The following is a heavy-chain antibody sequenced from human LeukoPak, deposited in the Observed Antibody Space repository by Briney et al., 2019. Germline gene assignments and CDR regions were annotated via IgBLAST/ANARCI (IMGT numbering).Heavy chain of an antibody. CDR1: GFTFSDYW. Sequence: GGSLRLSCAASGFTFSDYWMHWVRPAPGEGLVWVSRINYDGTTSYADSVKGRFTISRDNAKNTLYLQMNSLRAEDTALYYRARVARGDYYYYYMDVWGKGTTVTVSS. D-gene: IGHD3-10*01. CDR2: INYDGTT. J-gene: IGHJ6*03. CDR3: ARVARGDYYYYYMDV. V-gene: IGHV3-74*01.